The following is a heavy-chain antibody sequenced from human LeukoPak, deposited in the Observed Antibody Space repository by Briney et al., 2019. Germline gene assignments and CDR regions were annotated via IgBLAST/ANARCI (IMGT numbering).Heavy chain of an antibody. CDR3: AKSYDINYYIDV. CDR1: GFIFSNYG. D-gene: IGHD3-9*01. CDR2: ISYDGSNK. Sequence: GGSLRLSCEASGFIFSNYGMHWVRQVPGKGLEWVAVISYDGSNKYYADSVKGRFTISRDNSKNTLYLQMNSLRAEDTAVYYCAKSYDINYYIDVWGKGTTVTVSS. V-gene: IGHV3-30*18. J-gene: IGHJ6*03.